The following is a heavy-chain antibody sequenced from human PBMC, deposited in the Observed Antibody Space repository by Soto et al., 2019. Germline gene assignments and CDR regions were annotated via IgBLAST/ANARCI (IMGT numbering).Heavy chain of an antibody. D-gene: IGHD1-1*01. Sequence: QVHLVQSGAEVKKPGASVKVSCKGSGYDFTTYGITWVRQAPGQGLEWMAWISAHNGNTDYAQKLQGRVTVTRVTSTSTAYIELRSLRSDDTAMYYCARGRYGDYWGQGALVSVSS. J-gene: IGHJ4*02. CDR3: ARGRYGDY. CDR2: ISAHNGNT. CDR1: GYDFTTYG. V-gene: IGHV1-18*01.